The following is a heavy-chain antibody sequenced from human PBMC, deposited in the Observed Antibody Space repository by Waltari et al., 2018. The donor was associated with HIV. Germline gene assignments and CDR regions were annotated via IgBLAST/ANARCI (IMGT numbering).Heavy chain of an antibody. CDR1: GFTFSTYN. CDR2: ISSVGSYI. J-gene: IGHJ4*02. V-gene: IGHV3-21*03. D-gene: IGHD3-16*02. CDR3: AGGGYDYAWGTYRPFDY. Sequence: EVQLVEAGGGLVKPGGSLRHFGAASGFTFSTYNMNWVRQAPGKGLEWVSSISSVGSYIYYPDSFKGRFTISRDNAKNSLYLQMNSLRAEDTAVYYCAGGGYDYAWGTYRPFDYWGQGTLVTVSS.